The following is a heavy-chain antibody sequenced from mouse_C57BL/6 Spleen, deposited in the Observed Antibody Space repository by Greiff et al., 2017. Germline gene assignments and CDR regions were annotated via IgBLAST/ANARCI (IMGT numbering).Heavy chain of an antibody. D-gene: IGHD1-2*01. V-gene: IGHV1-61*01. Sequence: QVQLKESGAELVRPGSSVKLSCKASGYTFTSYWMDWVKQRPGQGLEWIGNIYPSDSETHYNQKFKDKATLTVDKSSSTAYMQLSSLTSEDSAVYYCARRHYGDAMDYWGQGTSVTVSS. CDR1: GYTFTSYW. CDR3: ARRHYGDAMDY. CDR2: IYPSDSET. J-gene: IGHJ4*01.